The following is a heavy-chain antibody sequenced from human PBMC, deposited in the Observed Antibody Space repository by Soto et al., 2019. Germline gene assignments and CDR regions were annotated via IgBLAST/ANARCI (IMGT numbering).Heavy chain of an antibody. Sequence: EVQLVESGGGLVKPGGSLRLSCAASGFSFISYSMNWVRQAPGKGLEWVSSINEDSSYIYYAHSLRGRFTISRDNAKDSLYLQMNSLRAEDTAVYYCVRDFGWYFRSGYMDVWGDGATVTLSS. CDR1: GFSFISYS. J-gene: IGHJ6*03. CDR2: INEDSSYI. CDR3: VRDFGWYFRSGYMDV. D-gene: IGHD3-3*01. V-gene: IGHV3-21*02.